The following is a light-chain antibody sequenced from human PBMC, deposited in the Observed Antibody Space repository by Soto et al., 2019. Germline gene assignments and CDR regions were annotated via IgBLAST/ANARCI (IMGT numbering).Light chain of an antibody. V-gene: IGKV3-20*01. CDR1: QSVNHT. CDR3: HQYGSSTST. CDR2: AAS. Sequence: LTQSPDTLSVSPGERVSLSCGASQSVNHTVDWYQQTPGKAPRLLIYAASNRATGIPARFSGSGSETEFTLTSSRLEPEDFAVYYCHQYGSSTSTFGQGTKVDIK. J-gene: IGKJ1*01.